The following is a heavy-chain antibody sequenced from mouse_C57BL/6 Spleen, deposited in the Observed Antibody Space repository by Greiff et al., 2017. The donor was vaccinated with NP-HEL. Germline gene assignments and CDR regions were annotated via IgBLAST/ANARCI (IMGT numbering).Heavy chain of an antibody. CDR3: ARDYYYGSSSKGFAY. CDR2: VYPYNGGT. D-gene: IGHD1-1*01. Sequence: DVKLQESGPVLVKPGPSVKISCKASGFTFTDYYMHWVKQSHGKSLEWIGLVYPYNGGTSYNQKFKGKATLTVDTSSSTAYMELNSLTSEDSAVYYCARDYYYGSSSKGFAYWGQGTLVTVSA. J-gene: IGHJ3*01. V-gene: IGHV1-36*01. CDR1: GFTFTDYY.